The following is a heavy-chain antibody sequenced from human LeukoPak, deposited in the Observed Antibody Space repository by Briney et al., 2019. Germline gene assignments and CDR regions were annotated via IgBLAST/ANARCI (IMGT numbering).Heavy chain of an antibody. CDR3: ARGRNNAFDI. V-gene: IGHV6-1*01. CDR2: TYYRSN. Sequence: SQTLSLTCAISGDSFSSSSDAWNWIRQSPSRGLEWLGRTYYRSNDYAVSVKSRTTINADTSKNQVSLQLSSVTPEDTAVYYCARGRNNAFDIWGQGTMVTVSS. J-gene: IGHJ3*02. CDR1: GDSFSSSSDA. D-gene: IGHD1/OR15-1a*01.